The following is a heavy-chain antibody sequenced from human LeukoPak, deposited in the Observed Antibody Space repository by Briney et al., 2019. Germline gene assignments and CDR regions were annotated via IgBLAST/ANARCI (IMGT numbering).Heavy chain of an antibody. V-gene: IGHV3-21*01. D-gene: IGHD4-17*01. Sequence: GGALRLSCAASGFSFSSHTINWVRQAPGKGLEWVSSISSSGSSIYYADSLRGRFTISRDNAKNSLFLQMHSLRAEDTAVYYCATLTTVTHDAFDIWGQGTMVTVSS. J-gene: IGHJ3*02. CDR3: ATLTTVTHDAFDI. CDR2: ISSSGSSI. CDR1: GFSFSSHT.